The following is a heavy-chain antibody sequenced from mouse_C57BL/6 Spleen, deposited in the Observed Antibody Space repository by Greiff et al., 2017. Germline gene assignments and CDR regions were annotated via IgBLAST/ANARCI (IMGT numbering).Heavy chain of an antibody. CDR2: ISSGSITI. V-gene: IGHV5-17*01. J-gene: IGHJ1*03. Sequence: EVQRVESGGGLVKPGGSLKLSCAASGFTFSDYGMHWVRQAPGKGLEWVAYISSGSITIYYADTVKGRFTIARDNAKNTLFLHMTSLRSEDTAMYYCASQWYFEGWGTGTTVTVSS. CDR3: ASQWYFEG. CDR1: GFTFSDYG.